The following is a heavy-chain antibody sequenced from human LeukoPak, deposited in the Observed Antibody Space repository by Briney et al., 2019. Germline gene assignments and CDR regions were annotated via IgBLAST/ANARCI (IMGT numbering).Heavy chain of an antibody. Sequence: RASVKVSCKASGYTFTSYYMHWMRQAPGQGLEWMGIINPSGGSTSYAQKFQGRVTMTRDMSTSTVYMELSSLRSEDTAVYYCARGPRDSSGWYYYFDYWGQGTLVTVSS. J-gene: IGHJ4*02. CDR2: INPSGGST. CDR3: ARGPRDSSGWYYYFDY. D-gene: IGHD6-19*01. CDR1: GYTFTSYY. V-gene: IGHV1-46*01.